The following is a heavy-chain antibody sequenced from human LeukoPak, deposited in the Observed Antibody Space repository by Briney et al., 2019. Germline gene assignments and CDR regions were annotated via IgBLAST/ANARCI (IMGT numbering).Heavy chain of an antibody. CDR3: ARDLGDIVVVPALLGSLDY. J-gene: IGHJ4*01. CDR1: GFSFSSYA. D-gene: IGHD2-2*01. CDR2: ISHDGSNK. V-gene: IGHV3-30-3*01. Sequence: GRSLRLACAASGFSFSSYAMHWVRQAPGKGLEWVAGISHDGSNKYYADSVKGRFTISRDNSKNTLYLQMNSLRAEDTAVYYCARDLGDIVVVPALLGSLDYWGHGTLVTVSS.